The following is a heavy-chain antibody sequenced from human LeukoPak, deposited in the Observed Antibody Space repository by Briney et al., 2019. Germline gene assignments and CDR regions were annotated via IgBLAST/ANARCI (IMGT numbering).Heavy chain of an antibody. CDR2: IYYSGST. J-gene: IGHJ5*02. CDR1: GGSISSSSYY. V-gene: IGHV4-39*07. D-gene: IGHD6-6*01. CDR3: ARCELDARRFDP. Sequence: SETLSLTCTVSGGSISSSSYYWGWIRQPPGKGLEWIGSIYYSGSTYYNPSLKSRVTISVDTSKNQFSLKLSSVTAADTAVYYCARCELDARRFDPWGQGTLVTVSS.